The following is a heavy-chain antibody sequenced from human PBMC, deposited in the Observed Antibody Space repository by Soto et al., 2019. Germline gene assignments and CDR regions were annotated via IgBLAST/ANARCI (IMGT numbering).Heavy chain of an antibody. CDR3: ARAYGRDGYNLRY. Sequence: ASVIVSCKASGYTFTGYYMHWVRQAPGQGLEWMGWINPNSGGTNYAQKFQGRVTMTRDTSISTAYMELSRLRSDDTAVYYCARAYGRDGYNLRYWGQGTLVTVSS. CDR1: GYTFTGYY. V-gene: IGHV1-2*02. J-gene: IGHJ4*02. CDR2: INPNSGGT. D-gene: IGHD5-12*01.